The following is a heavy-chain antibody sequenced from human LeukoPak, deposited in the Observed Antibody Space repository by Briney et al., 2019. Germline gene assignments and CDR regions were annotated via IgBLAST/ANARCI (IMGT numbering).Heavy chain of an antibody. Sequence: ASVKVSCKVSGYTLTELSMHWVRQAPGKGLEWMGGFDPEDGETIYAQKFQGRVTMTEDTSTDTAYMELTSLSSEDTAVYSCATGDAISSGYYWGPFDYWGQGTLVTVSS. CDR3: ATGDAISSGYYWGPFDY. D-gene: IGHD3-22*01. J-gene: IGHJ4*02. V-gene: IGHV1-24*01. CDR1: GYTLTELS. CDR2: FDPEDGET.